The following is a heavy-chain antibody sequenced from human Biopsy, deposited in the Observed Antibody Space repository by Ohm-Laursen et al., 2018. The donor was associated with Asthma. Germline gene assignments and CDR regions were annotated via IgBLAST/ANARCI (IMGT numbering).Heavy chain of an antibody. V-gene: IGHV3-53*01. CDR3: ARRDSSNWSHYYFDY. J-gene: IGHJ4*02. CDR2: IYSGGTS. Sequence: SLRLSCAASGFAVSRDYMFWVRQAPGKGLEWVSVIYSGGTSHTADSVRGLFTISRDYSKNTLYLQMHSLRAEDTAVYYCARRDSSNWSHYYFDYWGQGTLVTVSS. CDR1: GFAVSRDY. D-gene: IGHD3-22*01.